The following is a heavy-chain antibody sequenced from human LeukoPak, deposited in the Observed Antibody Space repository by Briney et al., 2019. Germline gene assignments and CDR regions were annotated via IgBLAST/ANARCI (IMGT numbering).Heavy chain of an antibody. J-gene: IGHJ3*02. CDR3: ARCHSGSSIDAFDI. CDR1: GYTFISYG. V-gene: IGHV1-18*01. Sequence: ASVKVSCKASGYTFISYGISWVRQAPGQGLEWMGWISAYNGNTNYAQKLQGRVTMTTDTSTSTAYMELRSLRSDDTAVYYCARCHSGSSIDAFDIWGQGTMVTVSS. D-gene: IGHD3-10*01. CDR2: ISAYNGNT.